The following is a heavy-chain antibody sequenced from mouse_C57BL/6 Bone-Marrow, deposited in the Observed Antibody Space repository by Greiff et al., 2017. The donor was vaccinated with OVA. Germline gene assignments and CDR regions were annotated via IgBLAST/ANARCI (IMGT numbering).Heavy chain of an antibody. Sequence: QVQLKESGAELVRPGASVTLSCKASGYTFTDYEMHWVKQTPVHGLEWIGAIDPETGGTAYNQKFKGKAILTADKSSSTAYMELRSLTSEDSAVYYCTRPGSWFAYWGQGTLVTVSA. V-gene: IGHV1-15*01. CDR3: TRPGSWFAY. J-gene: IGHJ3*01. CDR2: IDPETGGT. CDR1: GYTFTDYE.